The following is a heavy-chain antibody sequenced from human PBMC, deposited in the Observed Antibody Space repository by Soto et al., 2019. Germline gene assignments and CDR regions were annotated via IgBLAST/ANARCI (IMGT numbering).Heavy chain of an antibody. CDR1: GYSFTSYL. V-gene: IGHV5-10-1*01. CDR3: VRRDSSYSLPDY. Sequence: GESLKISFKGSGYSFTSYLITWVRQMPGKGLEWMGRIDPSNSYTNYSPSFQGHVTISRDTYISTDYLQWNRPKASDTATYYCVRRDSSYSLPDYCGQLTLVT. J-gene: IGHJ4*02. CDR2: IDPSNSYT. D-gene: IGHD6-6*01.